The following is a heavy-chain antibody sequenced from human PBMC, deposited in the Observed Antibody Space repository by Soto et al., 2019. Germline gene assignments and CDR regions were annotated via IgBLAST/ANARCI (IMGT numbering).Heavy chain of an antibody. Sequence: QVELVESGGGVVQPGRSLRLSCAASGFTFRNYAMHWVRQAPGKGLEWVAVISYDGSNKYYADSVKGRFTISRDNCKNALYLKMNSLRAEDTAVYYGAKDLCSSSSCYDNYGMHVWGQGSTVTVSS. D-gene: IGHD2-2*01. V-gene: IGHV3-30*18. CDR1: GFTFRNYA. J-gene: IGHJ6*02. CDR2: ISYDGSNK. CDR3: AKDLCSSSSCYDNYGMHV.